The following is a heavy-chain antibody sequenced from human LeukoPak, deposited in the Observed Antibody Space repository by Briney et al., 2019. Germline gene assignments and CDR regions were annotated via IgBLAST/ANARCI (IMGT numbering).Heavy chain of an antibody. V-gene: IGHV3-23*01. CDR1: GFTFSSYG. CDR2: IDGSGANT. CDR3: AKALGGSLYYFDY. D-gene: IGHD1-26*01. Sequence: GGSLRLSCAASGFTFSSYGTHWVRQAPGKGLEWVSNIDGSGANTYYADSVKGRFTISRDNSNNTVFLQMNSLRAEDTAVYYCAKALGGSLYYFDYWGQGTLVTVSS. J-gene: IGHJ4*02.